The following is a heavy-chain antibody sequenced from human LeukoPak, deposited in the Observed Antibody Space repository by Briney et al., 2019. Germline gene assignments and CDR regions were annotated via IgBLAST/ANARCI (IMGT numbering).Heavy chain of an antibody. V-gene: IGHV3-30*04. D-gene: IGHD3-10*01. Sequence: GGSLRLSCAASGFTFSSYAMHWVRQAPGKGLEWVAVISYDGSNKYYADSVKGRFTISRDNSKNTLYLQMNSLRAEDTAVYYCSRAYGGFGELLSNSFDYWGQGTLVTVSS. CDR2: ISYDGSNK. CDR1: GFTFSSYA. CDR3: SRAYGGFGELLSNSFDY. J-gene: IGHJ4*02.